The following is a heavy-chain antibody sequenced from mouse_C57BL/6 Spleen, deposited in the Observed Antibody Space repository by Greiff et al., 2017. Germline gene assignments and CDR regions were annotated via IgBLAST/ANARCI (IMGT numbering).Heavy chain of an antibody. CDR1: GYTFTSYW. D-gene: IGHD2-3*01. CDR3: ARLGEIYDGTTRAMDY. CDR2: IDPSDSYT. J-gene: IGHJ4*01. Sequence: VQLQQSGAELVMPGASVKLSCKASGYTFTSYWMHWVKQRPGQGLEWIGEIDPSDSYTNYNQKFKGKSTLTVDKSSSTAYMQLSSLTSEDSAVYYCARLGEIYDGTTRAMDYWGQGTSVTVSS. V-gene: IGHV1-69*01.